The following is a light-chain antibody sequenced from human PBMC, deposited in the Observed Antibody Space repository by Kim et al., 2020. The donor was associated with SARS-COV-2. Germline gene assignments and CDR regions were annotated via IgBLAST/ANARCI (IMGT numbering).Light chain of an antibody. J-gene: IGLJ3*02. Sequence: QSVLTQPPSASGTPGQRVTISCSGSSSNIERNTVNWYQQLPGTAPKLIIYSNNQRPSGVPDRFSGSKSGTSASLAISGLQSEDEADYYCVTWDDSLNGPVFGGGTKRTVL. CDR2: SNN. CDR3: VTWDDSLNGPV. CDR1: SSNIERNT. V-gene: IGLV1-44*01.